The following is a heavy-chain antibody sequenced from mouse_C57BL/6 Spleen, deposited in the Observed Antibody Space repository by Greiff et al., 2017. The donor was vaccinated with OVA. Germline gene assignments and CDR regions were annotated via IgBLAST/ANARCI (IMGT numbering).Heavy chain of an antibody. J-gene: IGHJ4*01. CDR1: GYTFTSYW. Sequence: QVQLQQPGAELVKPGASVKMSCKASGYTFTSYWITWVKQRPGQGLEWIGDIYPGSGSTNYNEKFKSKATLTVDTSSSTAYMQLSSLTSEDSAVYYCARRRYGSSYDYAMDYWGQGTSVTVSS. CDR2: IYPGSGST. V-gene: IGHV1-55*01. CDR3: ARRRYGSSYDYAMDY. D-gene: IGHD1-1*01.